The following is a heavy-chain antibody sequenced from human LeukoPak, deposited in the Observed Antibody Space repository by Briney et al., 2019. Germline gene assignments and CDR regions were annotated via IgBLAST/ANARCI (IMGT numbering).Heavy chain of an antibody. D-gene: IGHD3-10*01. CDR3: ARDLDQIFGELLFGY. J-gene: IGHJ4*02. Sequence: GGSLRLSCAASGFTFSNAWMSWVRQAPGKGREWVGRIKSKTDAGTTDYAAPVKGRFTISRDNSKTTLYLQMNSLRAEDTAVYYCARDLDQIFGELLFGYWGQGTLVTVSS. CDR1: GFTFSNAW. CDR2: IKSKTDAGTT. V-gene: IGHV3-15*01.